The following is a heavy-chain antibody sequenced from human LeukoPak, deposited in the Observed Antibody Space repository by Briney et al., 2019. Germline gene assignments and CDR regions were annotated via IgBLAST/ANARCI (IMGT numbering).Heavy chain of an antibody. CDR1: GGSISSGDYY. CDR2: IYYSGST. V-gene: IGHV4-30-4*01. D-gene: IGHD1-26*01. CDR3: ARGGGGSLQFDY. Sequence: SETLSLTCTVSGGSISSGDYYWSWIRQPPGKGLEWIGYIYYSGSTYYNPSLKSRVTISVDTSKNQLSLKLSSVTAADTAVYYCARGGGGSLQFDYWGQGTLVTVSS. J-gene: IGHJ4*02.